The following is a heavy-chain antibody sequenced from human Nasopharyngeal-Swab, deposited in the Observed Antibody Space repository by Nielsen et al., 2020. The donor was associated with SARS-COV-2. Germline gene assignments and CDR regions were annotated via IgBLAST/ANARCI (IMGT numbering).Heavy chain of an antibody. V-gene: IGHV3-30*04. CDR1: GFTFYSYA. J-gene: IGHJ4*02. CDR2: ISYDGTDK. D-gene: IGHD2/OR15-2a*01. CDR3: ARVQADYLSKGSFDH. Sequence: GESLKISCAASGFTFYSYAMHWVRQAQGKGLEWVALISYDGTDKYYADSVKGRFTISRDNSKNTLYLQMNSLRPEDTAMYYCARVQADYLSKGSFDHWGQGTLVTVSS.